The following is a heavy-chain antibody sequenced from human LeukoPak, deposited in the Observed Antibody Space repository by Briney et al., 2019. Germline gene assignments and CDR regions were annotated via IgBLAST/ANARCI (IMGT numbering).Heavy chain of an antibody. CDR3: ARRCVIAVAGTCPFDY. Sequence: PSETLSLTCAVYGGSFSGYYWSWIRQPPGKGLEWIGEINHSGSTYYNPSLKSRVTISVDTSKNQFSLKLSSVTAADTAVYYCARRCVIAVAGTCPFDYWGQGTLVTVSS. CDR2: INHSGST. D-gene: IGHD6-19*01. CDR1: GGSFSGYY. V-gene: IGHV4-34*01. J-gene: IGHJ4*02.